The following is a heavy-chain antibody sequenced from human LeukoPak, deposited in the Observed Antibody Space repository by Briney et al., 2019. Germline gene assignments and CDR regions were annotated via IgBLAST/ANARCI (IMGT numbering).Heavy chain of an antibody. Sequence: ELVSYISSSSSTIYYADSVKGRFTISRDNAKNSLYLQMNSLRAEDTAVYYCSRDRGLDYWGQGTLVTVSS. V-gene: IGHV3-48*01. CDR2: ISSSSSTI. D-gene: IGHD5-24*01. CDR3: SRDRGLDY. J-gene: IGHJ4*02.